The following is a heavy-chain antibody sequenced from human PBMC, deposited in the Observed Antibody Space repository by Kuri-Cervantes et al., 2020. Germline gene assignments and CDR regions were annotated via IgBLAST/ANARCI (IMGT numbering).Heavy chain of an antibody. CDR1: GGSISSGGYY. CDR3: ARHTYSSGWYWLNVGWFDP. J-gene: IGHJ5*02. Sequence: SETLSLTCTASGGSISSGGYYWSWIRQHPGKGLEWIGYIYYSGSTYYNPSLKSRVTISVDTSKNQFSLKLSSVTAADTAVYYCARHTYSSGWYWLNVGWFDPWGQGTLVTVSS. D-gene: IGHD6-19*01. V-gene: IGHV4-31*03. CDR2: IYYSGST.